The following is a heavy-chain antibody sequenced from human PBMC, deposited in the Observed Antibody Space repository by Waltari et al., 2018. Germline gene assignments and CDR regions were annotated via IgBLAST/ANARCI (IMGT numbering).Heavy chain of an antibody. CDR3: ARAKSSGWANWFDP. J-gene: IGHJ5*02. D-gene: IGHD6-19*01. Sequence: QVQLQESGPGLVKPSETLSLTCTVSGGSISSYYWSWIRQPPGKGLEWIGYIYYRGSTNYNPSLKSRVTISVDTSKNQFSLKLSSVTAADTAVYYCARAKSSGWANWFDPWGQGTLVTVSS. CDR1: GGSISSYY. V-gene: IGHV4-59*08. CDR2: IYYRGST.